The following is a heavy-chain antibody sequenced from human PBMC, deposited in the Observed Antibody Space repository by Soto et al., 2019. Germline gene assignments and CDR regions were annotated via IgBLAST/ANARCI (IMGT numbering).Heavy chain of an antibody. D-gene: IGHD7-27*01. CDR1: GFTFSSYA. J-gene: IGHJ6*02. CDR2: ISGSAGST. CDR3: AKGLTGAPYYAMDV. Sequence: GGSLRLSCAASGFTFSSYAMSCVRQAPGKGLEWVSAISGSAGSTYYADSVKGRFTISRDNSKNTLYLQMNSLRVEDTAVYYCAKGLTGAPYYAMDVWGQGTTVTVSS. V-gene: IGHV3-23*01.